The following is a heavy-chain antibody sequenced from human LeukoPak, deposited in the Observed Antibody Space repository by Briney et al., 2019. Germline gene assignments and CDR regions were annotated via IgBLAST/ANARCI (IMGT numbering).Heavy chain of an antibody. Sequence: PGGSLRLSCAASGFTFSSYSMNWVRQAPGKGLEWVSKITSSSSTAFYADSVKGRFTISRDNAKNSLYLQMNSLRAEDTAVYYCARGPPYGVRSDFFDCWGQGTLVTVSS. CDR1: GFTFSSYS. CDR3: ARGPPYGVRSDFFDC. V-gene: IGHV3-48*01. J-gene: IGHJ4*02. D-gene: IGHD4/OR15-4a*01. CDR2: ITSSSSTA.